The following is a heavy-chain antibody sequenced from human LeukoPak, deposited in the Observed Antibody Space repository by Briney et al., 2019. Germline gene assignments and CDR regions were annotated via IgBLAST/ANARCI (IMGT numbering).Heavy chain of an antibody. D-gene: IGHD3-9*01. V-gene: IGHV3-48*02. CDR2: ISSSSSTI. CDR1: GFTFSSYV. CDR3: AREGSYDILTGPMDV. J-gene: IGHJ6*02. Sequence: GGSLRLSCVASGFTFSSYVMSWVRQAPGKGLEWVSYISSSSSTIYYADSVKGRFTISRDNAKNSLYLQMNSLRDEDTAVYYCAREGSYDILTGPMDVWGQGTTVTVSS.